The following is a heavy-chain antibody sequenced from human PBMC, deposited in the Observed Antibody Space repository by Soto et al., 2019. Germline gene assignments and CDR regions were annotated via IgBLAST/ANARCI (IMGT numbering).Heavy chain of an antibody. CDR3: ARSITMIVE. CDR2: ISSSSSTI. J-gene: IGHJ4*02. D-gene: IGHD3-22*01. Sequence: GGSLRLSCAASGFTFSSYSMNWVRQAPGKGLEWVSYISSSSSTIYYADSVKGRFTISRDNAKNSLYLQMNSLSDEDTAVYYCARSITMIVEWGQGTLVTVSS. CDR1: GFTFSSYS. V-gene: IGHV3-48*02.